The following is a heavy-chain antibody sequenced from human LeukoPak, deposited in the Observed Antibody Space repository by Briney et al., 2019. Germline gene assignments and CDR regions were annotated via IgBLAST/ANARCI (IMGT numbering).Heavy chain of an antibody. J-gene: IGHJ5*02. V-gene: IGHV4-30-4*08. CDR3: ARDPMGTMVRRGFDP. D-gene: IGHD3-10*01. CDR1: GGSISSGDYY. Sequence: SQTLSLTCTVSGGSISSGDYYWSWIRQPPGTGLEWIGYIYYSGSTYYNPSLKSRVTISVDTSKKQFSLKLSSGTAANTAVYYCARDPMGTMVRRGFDPWGQGTLVNVSS. CDR2: IYYSGST.